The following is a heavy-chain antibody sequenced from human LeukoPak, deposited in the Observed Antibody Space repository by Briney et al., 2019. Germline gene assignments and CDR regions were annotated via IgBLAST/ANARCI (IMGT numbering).Heavy chain of an antibody. J-gene: IGHJ1*01. Sequence: EASVKVSCKASGYTFTGYYMHWVRQAPGQGLEWMGWINPKSGGTNYAQKFQGRVTMTRDTSIGTAYMELNRLRSDDTAVYYCARGSYDSSDFEYFHHWGQGTLVTVSS. CDR1: GYTFTGYY. D-gene: IGHD3-22*01. V-gene: IGHV1-2*02. CDR2: INPKSGGT. CDR3: ARGSYDSSDFEYFHH.